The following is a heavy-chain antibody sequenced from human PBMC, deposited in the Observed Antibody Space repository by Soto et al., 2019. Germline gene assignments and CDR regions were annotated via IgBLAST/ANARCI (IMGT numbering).Heavy chain of an antibody. Sequence: ASGNVSCKASGYTFTSYAMHLVRQAHGQRIEWMGWINAGNGNKKYQQKSKGRVTITRETSESTAYMEMSSLRSEDTAVYYCARDPGGWPDYWGQGTLVTVSS. CDR3: ARDPGGWPDY. V-gene: IGHV1-3*01. CDR2: INAGNGNK. J-gene: IGHJ4*02. CDR1: GYTFTSYA. D-gene: IGHD2-15*01.